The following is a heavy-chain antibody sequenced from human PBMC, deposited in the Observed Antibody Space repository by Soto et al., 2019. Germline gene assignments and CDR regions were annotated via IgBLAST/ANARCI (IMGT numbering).Heavy chain of an antibody. D-gene: IGHD1-1*01. Sequence: HPGESLRLACAASGSMIRSFDMHWVRQVTGKGMGWVYTNGSAGDTAYPGPLKGRITITRENAKDSVELQMDGLGAGDTDVYYCTSARQQRYYYYGMDVWGQGTTVTVSS. J-gene: IGHJ6*02. CDR1: GSMIRSFD. V-gene: IGHV3-13*04. CDR3: TSARQQRYYYYGMDV. CDR2: NGSAGDT.